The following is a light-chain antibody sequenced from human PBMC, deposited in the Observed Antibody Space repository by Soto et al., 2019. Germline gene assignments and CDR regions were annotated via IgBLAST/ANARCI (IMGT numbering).Light chain of an antibody. J-gene: IGLJ1*01. CDR2: DNS. Sequence: QSVLTQPPSVSGAPGQRVTISCTGSSSNIGAGYDVHWYQQLPGTAPKLLIYDNSNRPSGVPDRFSGSKSGTSASLAITGLQAEDEADYYCQSYDSSLSGVFGIGTKVTVL. CDR1: SSNIGAGYD. CDR3: QSYDSSLSGV. V-gene: IGLV1-40*01.